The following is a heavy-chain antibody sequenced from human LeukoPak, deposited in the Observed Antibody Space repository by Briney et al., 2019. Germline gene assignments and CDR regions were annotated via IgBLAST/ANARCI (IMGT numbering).Heavy chain of an antibody. Sequence: ASVKVSCKASGYTFTGYYMHWVRQAPGQGLEWMGWISAYNGKTNYAQTLRGRVTMTTDTSTSTAYMELRSLRSDDTAVYYCARVAGYYYARSGYYSDYWGQGTLVTVSS. J-gene: IGHJ4*02. CDR2: ISAYNGKT. CDR3: ARVAGYYYARSGYYSDY. V-gene: IGHV1-18*04. D-gene: IGHD3-22*01. CDR1: GYTFTGYY.